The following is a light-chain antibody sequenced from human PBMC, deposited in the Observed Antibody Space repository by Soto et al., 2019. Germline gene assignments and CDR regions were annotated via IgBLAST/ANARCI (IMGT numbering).Light chain of an antibody. V-gene: IGLV1-40*01. CDR3: QSYDSSLSGYVV. Sequence: QSVLTQPPSVSGAPGQRVTISCTGSSSNIGAGYDVHWYQQLPGTAPKLLISGNSNRPSGVPDRFSGSKSGTSASLAITGRQAEDEADYYCQSYDSSLSGYVVFGGGTKVTVL. J-gene: IGLJ2*01. CDR1: SSNIGAGYD. CDR2: GNS.